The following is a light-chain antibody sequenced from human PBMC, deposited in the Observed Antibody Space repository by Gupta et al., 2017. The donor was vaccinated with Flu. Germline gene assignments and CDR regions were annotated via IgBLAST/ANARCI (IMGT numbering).Light chain of an antibody. V-gene: IGKV1-39*01. CDR1: QPVGNF. CDR2: AAS. J-gene: IGKJ2*01. CDR3: QQTYSAPHT. Sequence: DIQMTQSPSSLSASVGDEVTITCRASQPVGNFLNWYQQKPGKAPSLLIYAASSLQSGVPSGFSGRGSETDFTLTINSLLPGDFAIYFCQQTYSAPHTCGQGTKLE.